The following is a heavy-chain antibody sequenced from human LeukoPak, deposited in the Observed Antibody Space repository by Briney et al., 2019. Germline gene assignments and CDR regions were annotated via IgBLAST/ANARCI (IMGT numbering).Heavy chain of an antibody. CDR3: VRDVSRRIGMDV. Sequence: GGSLRLSCAASGFIFNSYTMNWVRQAPGKGLEWVATISPVSTYIWYRDSVKGRCTISRDNVKNSLYLQIDSLRAEDTGVYYCVRDVSRRIGMDVWGQGTTVTVSS. CDR2: ISPVSTYI. J-gene: IGHJ6*02. CDR1: GFIFNSYT. V-gene: IGHV3-21*01. D-gene: IGHD2-15*01.